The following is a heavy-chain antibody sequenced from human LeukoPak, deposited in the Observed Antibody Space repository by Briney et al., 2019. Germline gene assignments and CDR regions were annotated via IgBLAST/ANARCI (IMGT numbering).Heavy chain of an antibody. CDR2: ISYDGSNK. CDR1: GFTFSSYG. J-gene: IGHJ4*02. Sequence: PGGSLRLSCAAPGFTFSSYGMHRVRQAPGQGLEWVAVISYDGSNKYYAYAVKGRFTISRDNSKHTVYLQMHSLRAEDTAVYYCARDYVWGSYRYTDYWGQGSLVTVSS. CDR3: ARDYVWGSYRYTDY. V-gene: IGHV3-30*03. D-gene: IGHD3-16*02.